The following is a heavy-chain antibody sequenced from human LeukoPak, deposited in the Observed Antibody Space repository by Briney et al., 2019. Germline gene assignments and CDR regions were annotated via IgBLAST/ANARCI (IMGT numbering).Heavy chain of an antibody. D-gene: IGHD3-22*01. Sequence: GGSLRLSCAASGFTFSSYGMYWVRQAPGKGLEWVAFIRYDGSNKYYADSVKGRFTISRDNSKNTLYLQMNSLRAEDTAVYYCANRGYDSSGYPFDCWGQGTLVTVSS. V-gene: IGHV3-30*02. CDR3: ANRGYDSSGYPFDC. CDR1: GFTFSSYG. J-gene: IGHJ4*02. CDR2: IRYDGSNK.